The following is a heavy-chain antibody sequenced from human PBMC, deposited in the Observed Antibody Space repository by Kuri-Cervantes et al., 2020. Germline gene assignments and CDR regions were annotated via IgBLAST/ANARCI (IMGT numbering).Heavy chain of an antibody. CDR2: IIPIFGTA. CDR1: GGTFSSYA. Sequence: SVKVSCKASGGTFSSYAISWVRQAPGQGLEWMGGIIPIFGTANYAQKFQGRVTFTTDESTSIAYMELSSLRSEDTAVYYCARVEVATDDTFDMWGQGTMVTVSS. CDR3: ARVEVATDDTFDM. J-gene: IGHJ3*02. D-gene: IGHD5-12*01. V-gene: IGHV1-69*05.